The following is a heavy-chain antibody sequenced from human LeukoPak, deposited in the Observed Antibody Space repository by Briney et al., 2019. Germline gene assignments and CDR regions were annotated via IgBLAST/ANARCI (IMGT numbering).Heavy chain of an antibody. V-gene: IGHV4-61*02. CDR3: ARGFPHVLRYFAAGDAFDI. D-gene: IGHD3-9*01. J-gene: IGHJ3*02. Sequence: PSQTLSLTCTVSGGSISSGSYYWSWIRQPAGKGLEWIGRIYTSGSTNYNPSLKSRVTISVDTSKNQFSLKLSSVTAADTAVYYCARGFPHVLRYFAAGDAFDIWGQGTMVTVSS. CDR2: IYTSGST. CDR1: GGSISSGSYY.